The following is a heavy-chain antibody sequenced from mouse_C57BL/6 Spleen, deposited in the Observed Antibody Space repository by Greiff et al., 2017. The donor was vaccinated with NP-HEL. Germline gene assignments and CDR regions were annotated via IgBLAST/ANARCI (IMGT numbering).Heavy chain of an antibody. CDR1: GFTFSSYG. CDR2: ISSGGSYT. CDR3: ARQEIPYSNDVWFAY. V-gene: IGHV5-6*01. D-gene: IGHD2-12*01. Sequence: DVQLVESGGDLVKPGGSLKLSCAASGFTFSSYGMSWVRPTPDKRLEWVATISSGGSYTYYPDSVKGRFTISRDHAKNTLYLQMSSLKSEDTAMYYCARQEIPYSNDVWFAYWGQGTLVTVSA. J-gene: IGHJ3*01.